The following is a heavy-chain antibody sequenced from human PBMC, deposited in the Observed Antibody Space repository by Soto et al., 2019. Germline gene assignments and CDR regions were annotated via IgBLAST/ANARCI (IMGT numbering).Heavy chain of an antibody. D-gene: IGHD5-12*01. V-gene: IGHV3-15*01. CDR2: IKSKTDGGTI. CDR3: TTAHPRGPDY. Sequence: EVQLVESGGGLVKPGESLRLSCAASGFTFSNALMNWVRQAPGKGLEWVGLIKSKTDGGTIDYPAPVKGRFIISRDDSSNTLYLQMNSLKTEDTAVYYCTTAHPRGPDYWGQGTLVTVSS. CDR1: GFTFSNAL. J-gene: IGHJ4*02.